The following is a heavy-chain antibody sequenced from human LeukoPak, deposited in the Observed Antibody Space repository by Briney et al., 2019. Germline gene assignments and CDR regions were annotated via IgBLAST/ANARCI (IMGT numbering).Heavy chain of an antibody. CDR3: ARDRESESDSEGDY. D-gene: IGHD4-11*01. CDR1: GFTFSRFW. J-gene: IGHJ4*02. CDR2: IKQGGSEI. V-gene: IGHV3-7*01. Sequence: PGGSLRLSCAASGFTFSRFWMSWVRQAPGKGLEDVALIKQGGSEIYHMDSVKGRFTISRDNATNSLYLQMNSLRVEDTALYYCARDRESESDSEGDYWGQGTLVTVSP.